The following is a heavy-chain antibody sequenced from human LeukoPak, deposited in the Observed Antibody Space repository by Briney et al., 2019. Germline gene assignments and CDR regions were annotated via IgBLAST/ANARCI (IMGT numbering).Heavy chain of an antibody. D-gene: IGHD5-18*01. CDR3: ARGRAGRGYSYVIYYYYYMDV. Sequence: GGSLRLSCAASGFTFSDYYMSWIRQAPGKGLEWVSYISSSGNTIYSADSVKGRFTISRDNAKNSLYLQMNSLRAEDTAVYYCARGRAGRGYSYVIYYYYYMDVWGKGTTVTVSS. V-gene: IGHV3-11*04. CDR1: GFTFSDYY. CDR2: ISSSGNTI. J-gene: IGHJ6*03.